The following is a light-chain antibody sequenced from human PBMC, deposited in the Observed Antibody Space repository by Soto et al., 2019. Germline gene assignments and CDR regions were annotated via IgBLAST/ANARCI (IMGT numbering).Light chain of an antibody. J-gene: IGKJ1*01. CDR3: KQYRT. CDR1: QSISSW. CDR2: KAS. V-gene: IGKV1-5*03. Sequence: DIQMTQSPSTLSASVGDRVTITCRASQSISSWLAWYQQKPGKAPKRLLYKASSLEGGVPARFSGSGSGTEFTLTITSLQPDDYAPHYCKQYRTFGQGTKVEIK.